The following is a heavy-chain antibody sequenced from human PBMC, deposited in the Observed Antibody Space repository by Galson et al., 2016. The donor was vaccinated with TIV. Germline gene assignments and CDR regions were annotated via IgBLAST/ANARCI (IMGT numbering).Heavy chain of an antibody. Sequence: SLRLSCAASGFSLGDYWMNWVRQAPGKGLEWVANIKQDGSEIYYVDAVKGRFTISRDNDKNSVVLQMNSLRAEDTAVYYCVRAIATLGSFWGQGTLVTVSS. CDR1: GFSLGDYW. D-gene: IGHD6-13*01. CDR3: VRAIATLGSF. V-gene: IGHV3-7*03. CDR2: IKQDGSEI. J-gene: IGHJ4*02.